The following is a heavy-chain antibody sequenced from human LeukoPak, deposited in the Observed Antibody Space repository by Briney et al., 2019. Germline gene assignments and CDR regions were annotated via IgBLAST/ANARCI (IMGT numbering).Heavy chain of an antibody. V-gene: IGHV3-7*05. CDR3: TTFYTRLTDY. D-gene: IGHD2/OR15-2a*01. Sequence: PGGSLRLSCAASGFTFNSYWISWVRQAPREALEWLANINEDGIEKYYVDSVKGRFTISRDNAKNSLYLQMNSLRAEDTAVYYCTTFYTRLTDYWGQGTLVTVSS. CDR1: GFTFNSYW. J-gene: IGHJ4*02. CDR2: INEDGIEK.